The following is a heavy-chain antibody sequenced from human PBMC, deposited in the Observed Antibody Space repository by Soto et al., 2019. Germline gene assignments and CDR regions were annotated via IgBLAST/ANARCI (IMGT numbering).Heavy chain of an antibody. J-gene: IGHJ6*04. Sequence: EVQLVESGGGLVKPGGSLRLSCAASGFTFSSYSMNWVRQAPGKGLEWVSSISSSSSYIYYADSVKGRFTISRDNAKNSLYLQMNSLRAEYTAVYYCARDGSSWYSGPYYYYYGMDVSGNGTTVTVSS. CDR1: GFTFSSYS. CDR3: ARDGSSWYSGPYYYYYGMDV. D-gene: IGHD6-13*01. CDR2: ISSSSSYI. V-gene: IGHV3-21*01.